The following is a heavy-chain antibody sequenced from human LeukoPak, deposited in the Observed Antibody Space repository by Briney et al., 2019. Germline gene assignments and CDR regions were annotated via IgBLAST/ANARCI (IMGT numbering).Heavy chain of an antibody. CDR3: ARGDCGDYVTLFDY. D-gene: IGHD4-17*01. CDR1: GFTFSSYA. Sequence: GGSLRLSCAASGFTFSSYAMNWVRQAPGKGLEWVSAISGSGGSTYYADSVKGRFTISRDNSKNTLYLQMSSLRAEDTAVYYCARGDCGDYVTLFDYWGQGTLVTVSS. J-gene: IGHJ4*02. V-gene: IGHV3-23*01. CDR2: ISGSGGST.